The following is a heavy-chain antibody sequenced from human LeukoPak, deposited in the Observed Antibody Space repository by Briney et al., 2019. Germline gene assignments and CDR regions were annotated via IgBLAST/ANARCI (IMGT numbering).Heavy chain of an antibody. CDR2: INPTGGST. D-gene: IGHD1-26*01. V-gene: IGHV1-46*01. Sequence: ASVKVSCKASGYTFTNYYVHWVRQAPGQGLEWMGIINPTGGSTTYAQKFQGRFTMTSDTSTSTVYMELSSLRPEDTAVYYCARDFTVGPLPVDYWGQGTLVTVSS. CDR1: GYTFTNYY. J-gene: IGHJ4*02. CDR3: ARDFTVGPLPVDY.